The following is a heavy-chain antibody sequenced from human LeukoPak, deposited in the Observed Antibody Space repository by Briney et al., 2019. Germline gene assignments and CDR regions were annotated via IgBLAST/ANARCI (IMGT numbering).Heavy chain of an antibody. D-gene: IGHD1-26*01. CDR1: GFTVSSNY. J-gene: IGHJ4*02. CDR2: IYSGGST. CDR3: AREYSGSYIGY. V-gene: IGHV3-53*04. Sequence: GGSLRLSCAASGFTVSSNYMSWVRQAPGKGLEWVSVIYSGGSTYYADSVKGRFTISRHNSKNTLYPQMNSLRAEDTAMYYCAREYSGSYIGYWGQGTLVTVSS.